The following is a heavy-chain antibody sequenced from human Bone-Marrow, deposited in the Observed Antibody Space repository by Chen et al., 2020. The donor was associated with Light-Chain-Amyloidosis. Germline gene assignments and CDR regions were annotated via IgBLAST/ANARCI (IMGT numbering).Heavy chain of an antibody. D-gene: IGHD2-15*01. Sequence: EVQLLESGGGLVHPGGSLRLSCEASGFALGNLALNWIRQAPGKGLEWVSSINSEGDDSSSPDSVRGRFTLSRDNANNTLYLQMGFQRAKDAAIYFCASAPGMSGVAAGFDIWGQGTVVTVSS. J-gene: IGHJ3*02. CDR3: ASAPGMSGVAAGFDI. V-gene: IGHV3-21*06. CDR2: INSEGDDS. CDR1: GFALGNLA.